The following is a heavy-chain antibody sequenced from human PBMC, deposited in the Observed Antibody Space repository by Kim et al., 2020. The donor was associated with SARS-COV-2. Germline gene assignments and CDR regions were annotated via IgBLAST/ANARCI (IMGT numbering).Heavy chain of an antibody. CDR1: GFTFSSYS. CDR2: ISSSSSYI. D-gene: IGHD3-10*01. J-gene: IGHJ6*02. CDR3: ARNPDYGSGSYLYYYYGMDV. V-gene: IGHV3-21*01. Sequence: GGSLRLSCAASGFTFSSYSMNWVRQAPGKGLEWVSSISSSSSYIYYADSVKGRFTISRDNAKNSLYLQMNSLRAEDTAVYYCARNPDYGSGSYLYYYYGMDVWGQGTTVTVSS.